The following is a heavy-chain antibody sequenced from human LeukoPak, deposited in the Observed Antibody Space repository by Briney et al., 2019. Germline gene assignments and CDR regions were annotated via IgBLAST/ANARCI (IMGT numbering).Heavy chain of an antibody. CDR2: ISSSSNYI. CDR1: GFTFNTYS. CDR3: ARDYE. Sequence: GGSLGLSCVASGFTFNTYSVNWVRQAPGKGLEWVSSISSSSNYIYYADSVKGRFTISRDDAKNSLFLQMNSLRAEDTAVYYCARDYEWGQGSLVTVSS. V-gene: IGHV3-21*04. D-gene: IGHD3-3*01. J-gene: IGHJ4*02.